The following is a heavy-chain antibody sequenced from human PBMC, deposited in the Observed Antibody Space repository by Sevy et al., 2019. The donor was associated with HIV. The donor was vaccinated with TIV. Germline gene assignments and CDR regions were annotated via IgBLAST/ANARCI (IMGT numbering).Heavy chain of an antibody. Sequence: GGSLRLSCAASGLTFSSHAMHWVRQAPGKGLDWVAVISYNGNSKYYGDSVKGRFTLSRDDSKYTLYLEINSLRAEDTAVYYCARDLGYESTGYLPLFDNWAQGTLVTVSS. J-gene: IGHJ4*02. CDR1: GLTFSSHA. V-gene: IGHV3-30-3*01. CDR2: ISYNGNSK. D-gene: IGHD3-22*01. CDR3: ARDLGYESTGYLPLFDN.